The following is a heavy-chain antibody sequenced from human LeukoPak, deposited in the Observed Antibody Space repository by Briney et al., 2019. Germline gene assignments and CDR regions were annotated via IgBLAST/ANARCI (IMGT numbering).Heavy chain of an antibody. Sequence: ASVKVSCKASGYTFSNYGFGWVRQAPGQGLEWMGWISTYNGDTNYVQKLQGRVTMTTDTSTSTVYMELRSLRSDDTAVYHCARNSHGYSSGWLQFNFDYWGQGTLVTVSS. CDR2: ISTYNGDT. V-gene: IGHV1-18*01. CDR1: GYTFSNYG. D-gene: IGHD6-19*01. CDR3: ARNSHGYSSGWLQFNFDY. J-gene: IGHJ4*02.